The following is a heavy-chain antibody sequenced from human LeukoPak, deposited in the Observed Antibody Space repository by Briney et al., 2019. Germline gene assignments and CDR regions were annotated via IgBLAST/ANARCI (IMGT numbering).Heavy chain of an antibody. Sequence: SETLSLTCTVSGGSLSSYYWSWIRQPPGKGLEWIGFIYYSGSTNYNPSLKSRVTMSVDTSKNQFSLNLTPVTAADTALYYCSSHKIPVDSTGSFDSWGQGALVTVSS. CDR2: IYYSGST. CDR1: GGSLSSYY. V-gene: IGHV4-59*08. J-gene: IGHJ5*02. CDR3: SSHKIPVDSTGSFDS. D-gene: IGHD1-14*01.